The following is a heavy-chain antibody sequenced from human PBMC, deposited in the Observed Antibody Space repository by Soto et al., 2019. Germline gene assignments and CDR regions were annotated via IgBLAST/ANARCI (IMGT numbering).Heavy chain of an antibody. CDR3: ARETSGYCSGGSCSTRDY. V-gene: IGHV4-31*03. D-gene: IGHD2-15*01. Sequence: PSETLSLTCTVSGGSISSGGYYWSWIRQHPGKGLEWTGYIYYSGSTYYNPSLKSRVTISVDTSKNQFSLKLSSVTAADTAVYYCARETSGYCSGGSCSTRDYWGQGTLVTVSS. CDR1: GGSISSGGYY. CDR2: IYYSGST. J-gene: IGHJ4*02.